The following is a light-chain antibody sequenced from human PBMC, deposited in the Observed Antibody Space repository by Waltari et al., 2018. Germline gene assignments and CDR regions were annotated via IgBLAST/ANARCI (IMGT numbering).Light chain of an antibody. CDR3: QARDSGTAYV. CDR2: QDN. V-gene: IGLV3-1*01. CDR1: KLGDKY. J-gene: IGLJ1*01. Sequence: SYELTQPPSVSVSPGQTATITCSGDKLGDKYACWYQQKPGQSPMLVIYQDNKRPSGIPDRFSGANSGNTATLTISGTQAIDEADYYCQARDSGTAYVFGTGTRVTVL.